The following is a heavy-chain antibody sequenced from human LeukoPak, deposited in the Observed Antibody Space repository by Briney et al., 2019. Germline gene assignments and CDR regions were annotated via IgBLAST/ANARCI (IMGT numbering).Heavy chain of an antibody. Sequence: PGRSLRLSCVASGFTFSSYSMHWVRQAPGKGLEWVAVISRDGSTKYYADSVKGRFTISRDNSEKTLYLQMNSLRAEDTAVYYCTRDRIPSTAYYGMDVWGQGTTVAVSS. V-gene: IGHV3-30-3*01. CDR2: ISRDGSTK. J-gene: IGHJ6*02. D-gene: IGHD4-17*01. CDR1: GFTFSSYS. CDR3: TRDRIPSTAYYGMDV.